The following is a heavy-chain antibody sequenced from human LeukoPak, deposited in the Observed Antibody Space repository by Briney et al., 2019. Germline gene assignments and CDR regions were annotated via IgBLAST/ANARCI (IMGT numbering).Heavy chain of an antibody. V-gene: IGHV4-59*01. J-gene: IGHJ4*02. CDR1: GDLIRTYY. CDR2: IYYTGST. Sequence: KASETLSLTCSVSGDLIRTYYWSWIRQPPGKGLEWIGYIYYTGSTNYNPSLKSRVTISVDTSKNQFSLNLTSVTAADTAVYYCARACSSATCPFDYWGQGTLVTVSS. D-gene: IGHD2-2*01. CDR3: ARACSSATCPFDY.